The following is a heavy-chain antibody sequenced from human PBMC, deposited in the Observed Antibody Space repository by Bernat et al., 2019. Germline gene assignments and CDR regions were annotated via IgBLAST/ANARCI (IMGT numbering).Heavy chain of an antibody. CDR3: ARDRTVGGSDQDH. J-gene: IGHJ4*02. V-gene: IGHV3-30*03. CDR2: ISYDGTYK. CDR1: GFTFTDYG. Sequence: QVQLVEPGGGVVQPGRSLRLSCAVSGFTFTDYGMHWVRQAPGKGLEWVAFISYDGTYKYYADSVKGRFTISRDSSNNTVSLQMNSLRPEDTAIYYCARDRTVGGSDQDHWGQGSLVTVSS. D-gene: IGHD1-26*01.